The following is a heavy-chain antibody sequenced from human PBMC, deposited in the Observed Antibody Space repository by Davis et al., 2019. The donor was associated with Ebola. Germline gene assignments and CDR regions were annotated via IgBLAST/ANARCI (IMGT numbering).Heavy chain of an antibody. CDR1: GGTFTSYG. V-gene: IGHV1-18*01. J-gene: IGHJ4*01. Sequence: ASVKVSCKASGGTFTSYGISWVRQAPGQGLEWMGWISAYNGNTNYAQKLQGRVTMTADTSTSTAYMELRSLRSDDTAVDYCAREPRVNYFDYWGQGTLVTVSS. CDR2: ISAYNGNT. CDR3: AREPRVNYFDY.